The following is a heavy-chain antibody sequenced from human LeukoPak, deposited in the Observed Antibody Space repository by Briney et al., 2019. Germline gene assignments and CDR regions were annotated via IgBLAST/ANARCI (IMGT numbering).Heavy chain of an antibody. V-gene: IGHV3-7*01. CDR1: GFTFTNDW. D-gene: IGHD2-2*01. CDR3: ARDHAYRADY. J-gene: IGHJ4*02. CDR2: INQDESKK. Sequence: GGSLRLSCAASGFTFTNDWMCWVRQAPGKGLEWVANINQDESKKYYADSVKGRFTISRDNAKNSLYLQMSSLTAEDTAIYYCARDHAYRADYWGQGTLVTVSS.